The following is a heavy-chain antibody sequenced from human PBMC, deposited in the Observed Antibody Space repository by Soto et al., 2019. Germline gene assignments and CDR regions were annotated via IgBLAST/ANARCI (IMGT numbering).Heavy chain of an antibody. CDR1: GGTFSSYA. J-gene: IGHJ3*02. D-gene: IGHD1-26*01. CDR2: IIPIFGTA. CDR3: ARDRTRYSGGTLAGNAFDI. Sequence: QVQLVQSGAEVKKPGSSVKVSCKASGGTFSSYAISWVRQAPGQGLEWMGGIIPIFGTANYAQKFQGRVTITADESTSTAYMELSSLRSEDTAVYYCARDRTRYSGGTLAGNAFDIWGQGTMVTVSS. V-gene: IGHV1-69*01.